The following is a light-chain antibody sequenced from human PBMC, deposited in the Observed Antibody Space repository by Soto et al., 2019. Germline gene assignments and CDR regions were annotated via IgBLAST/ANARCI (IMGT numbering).Light chain of an antibody. V-gene: IGKV1-39*01. CDR2: AAS. CDR1: QGIGNY. CDR3: QQSNNIPWT. Sequence: DIQMTQSPSSLSASVGDRVTISCRASQGIGNYLSWYQQKPGKAPKLLIYAASHLQSGVPSRFTGSGSGTDFTLTISSLQPEDFAIYYCQQSNNIPWTFGRGTNVDFK. J-gene: IGKJ1*01.